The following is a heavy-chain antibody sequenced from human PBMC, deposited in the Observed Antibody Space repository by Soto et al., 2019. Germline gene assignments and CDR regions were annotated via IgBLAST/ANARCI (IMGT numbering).Heavy chain of an antibody. CDR2: ISSSSSYI. CDR3: ARVSAVAGHDAFDI. V-gene: IGHV3-21*01. D-gene: IGHD6-19*01. Sequence: GGSLRLSCAASGFTFSSYSMNWVRQAPGKGLEWVSSISSSSSYIYYADSVKGRFTISRDNAKNSLYLQMNSLRAEDTAVYYCARVSAVAGHDAFDIWGQGTMVTVSS. J-gene: IGHJ3*02. CDR1: GFTFSSYS.